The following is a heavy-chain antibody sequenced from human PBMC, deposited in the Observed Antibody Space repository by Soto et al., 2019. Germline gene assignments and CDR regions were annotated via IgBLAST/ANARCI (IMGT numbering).Heavy chain of an antibody. CDR3: AKVQGGVVTASIIDY. J-gene: IGHJ4*02. Sequence: ASVKVSCKASGYTFTSYGISWVRQAPGQGLEWMGWINTYNDNTNYAQKLQGRVTMTTDTSTSTAYMELGSLRSDDTAVYYCAKVQGGVVTASIIDYWGQGTLVTVSS. D-gene: IGHD2-21*02. CDR1: GYTFTSYG. CDR2: INTYNDNT. V-gene: IGHV1-18*01.